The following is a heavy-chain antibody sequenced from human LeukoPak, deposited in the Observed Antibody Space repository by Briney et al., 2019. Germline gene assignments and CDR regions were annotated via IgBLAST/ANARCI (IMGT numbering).Heavy chain of an antibody. V-gene: IGHV4-61*01. Sequence: SETLSLTCTVSGGSISSSSYYWSWIRQPPGKGLEWIGYIYYSGSTNYNPSLKSRVTISVDTSKNQFSLKLSSVTAADTAVYYCARGGYYYDSSGYYPSYYYYGMDVWGQGTTVTVSS. CDR1: GGSISSSSYY. J-gene: IGHJ6*02. D-gene: IGHD3-22*01. CDR3: ARGGYYYDSSGYYPSYYYYGMDV. CDR2: IYYSGST.